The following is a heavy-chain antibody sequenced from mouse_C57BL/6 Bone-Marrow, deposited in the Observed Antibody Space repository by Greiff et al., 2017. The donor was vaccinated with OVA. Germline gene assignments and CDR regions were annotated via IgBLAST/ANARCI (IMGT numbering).Heavy chain of an antibody. CDR2: ISGGGGNT. CDR1: GFTFSSYT. D-gene: IGHD1-1*02. Sequence: EVQLMESGGGLVKPGGSLKLSCAASGFTFSSYTMSWVRQTPEKRLEWVATISGGGGNTYYPDSVKGRFTISRDTAKNTLYLQMSSLRSEDTALYYCAKHTGGVLQWGQGTLVTVSA. V-gene: IGHV5-9*01. CDR3: AKHTGGVLQ. J-gene: IGHJ3*02.